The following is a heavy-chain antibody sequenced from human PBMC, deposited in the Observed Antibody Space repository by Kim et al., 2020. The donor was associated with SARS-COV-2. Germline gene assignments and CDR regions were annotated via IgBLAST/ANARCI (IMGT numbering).Heavy chain of an antibody. J-gene: IGHJ6*02. Sequence: ASVKVSCTGSGYSFSNDGISWVRQAPGQGLEWMGWISAYNGNIKYAQKFQDRVILSTDTSKSTAYMEMRSLRSDDTAVYFCARDLGDILTAYYYSSPMDVWGQGTTVTVSS. V-gene: IGHV1-18*01. CDR2: ISAYNGNI. CDR1: GYSFSNDG. CDR3: ARDLGDILTAYYYSSPMDV. D-gene: IGHD3-9*01.